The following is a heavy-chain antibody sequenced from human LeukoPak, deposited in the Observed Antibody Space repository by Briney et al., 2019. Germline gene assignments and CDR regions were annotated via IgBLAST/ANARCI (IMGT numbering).Heavy chain of an antibody. Sequence: ASVKVSCKASGGTVSSYAISWVRQAPGQGLEWMGGIIPIFGTANYAQKFQGRVTITADESTSTAYMELSSLRSEDTAVYYCARDYGAAGPGMDVWGKGTTVTVSS. CDR2: IIPIFGTA. J-gene: IGHJ6*04. CDR3: ARDYGAAGPGMDV. CDR1: GGTVSSYA. V-gene: IGHV1-69*01. D-gene: IGHD4-17*01.